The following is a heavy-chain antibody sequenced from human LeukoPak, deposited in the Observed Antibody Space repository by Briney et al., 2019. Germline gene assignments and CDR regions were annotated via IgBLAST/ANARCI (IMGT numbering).Heavy chain of an antibody. V-gene: IGHV3-30*01. CDR3: ARDGLVVPAAYPSTDTYYMDV. D-gene: IGHD2-2*01. CDR2: ISYDGSNK. Sequence: GGSLRLSCAASGFTFSSYAMHWVRQAPGKGLGWVAVISYDGSNKYYADSVKGRFTISRDNSKNTLYLQMNSLRAEDTAVYYCARDGLVVPAAYPSTDTYYMDVWGKGTTVTVSS. CDR1: GFTFSSYA. J-gene: IGHJ6*03.